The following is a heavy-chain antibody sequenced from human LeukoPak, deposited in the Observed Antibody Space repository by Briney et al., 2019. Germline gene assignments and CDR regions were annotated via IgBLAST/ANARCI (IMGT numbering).Heavy chain of an antibody. CDR3: VKASGGIQLWSTYDY. CDR1: GFTFSSYA. Sequence: GGSLRLSCSASGFTFSSYAMHWVRQAPGKGLEYVSAISSNGGSTYYADSVKGRFTISRDNSKNTLHLQMSSLRAEDTAVYYCVKASGGIQLWSTYDYWGQGTLVTVSS. D-gene: IGHD5-18*01. V-gene: IGHV3-64D*06. CDR2: ISSNGGST. J-gene: IGHJ4*02.